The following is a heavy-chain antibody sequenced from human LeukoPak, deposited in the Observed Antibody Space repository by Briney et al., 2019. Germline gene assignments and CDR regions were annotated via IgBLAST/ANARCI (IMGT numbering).Heavy chain of an antibody. Sequence: GASVKVSCKASGYTFTSYYIHWVRQAPGQGLEWMGIINPSGGSTSYAQRFQGRVTMTRDMSTSTVYMELSSLRSDDTAVYYCARFQGEMATKTGDDYWGQGTLVTVSS. V-gene: IGHV1-46*01. J-gene: IGHJ4*02. CDR2: INPSGGST. CDR1: GYTFTSYY. CDR3: ARFQGEMATKTGDDY. D-gene: IGHD5-24*01.